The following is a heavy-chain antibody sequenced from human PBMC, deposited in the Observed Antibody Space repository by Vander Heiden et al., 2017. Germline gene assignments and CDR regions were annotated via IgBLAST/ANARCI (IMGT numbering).Heavy chain of an antibody. CDR1: GGSISSSY. D-gene: IGHD3-16*02. Sequence: QVQLPESGPGLVKPSETLSLTCTVPGGSISSSYGSWIRQPAGKGLEWIGRIYTSGSSNYNPSLKSRVTMAVDTSKNQFSLKLSSVTAADTAVYYCARDADYVWGSYRSHKGFDPWGQGTLVTVAS. V-gene: IGHV4-4*07. CDR2: IYTSGSS. CDR3: ARDADYVWGSYRSHKGFDP. J-gene: IGHJ5*02.